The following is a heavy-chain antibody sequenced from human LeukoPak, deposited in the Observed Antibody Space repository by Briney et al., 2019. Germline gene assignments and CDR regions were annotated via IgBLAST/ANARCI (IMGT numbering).Heavy chain of an antibody. Sequence: ASVKVSCKASVYTFTSYDINWVRQATGQGLEWMGLMNPKRGNTHYAQKFQGRATMTRNTSIRTADMHLSSLRSQDTAVYYCARVGGSGWYGSDYWGQRKLVTVSS. J-gene: IGHJ4*02. CDR3: ARVGGSGWYGSDY. V-gene: IGHV1-8*01. CDR1: VYTFTSYD. CDR2: MNPKRGNT. D-gene: IGHD6-19*01.